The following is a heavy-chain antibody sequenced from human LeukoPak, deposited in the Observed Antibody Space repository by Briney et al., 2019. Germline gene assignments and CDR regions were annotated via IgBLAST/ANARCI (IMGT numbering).Heavy chain of an antibody. Sequence: PGGSLRLSCAASGFTFSSYEMNWVRQAPGKGLEWVSYISSSGSTIYYADSVKGRFTISRDNAKNSLYLQMNSLRAEDTAVYYCARDTYYYDSSGYFWGQGTLATVSS. CDR2: ISSSGSTI. CDR3: ARDTYYYDSSGYF. D-gene: IGHD3-22*01. CDR1: GFTFSSYE. V-gene: IGHV3-48*03. J-gene: IGHJ4*02.